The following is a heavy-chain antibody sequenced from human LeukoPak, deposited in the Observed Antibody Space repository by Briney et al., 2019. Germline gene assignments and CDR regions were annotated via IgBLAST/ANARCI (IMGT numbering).Heavy chain of an antibody. V-gene: IGHV4-4*08. D-gene: IGHD3-22*01. CDR3: ARDQNKYDSSGYYYYQYGMDV. J-gene: IGHJ6*02. CDR1: GASITSYF. Sequence: SETLSLTCSASGASITSYFWSWVRQPPGKGLEWIGYLYYGGDTKYNPSLKSRVSISLDTAKNQFSLNLSSVTAADTAVYYCARDQNKYDSSGYYYYQYGMDVWGQGTTVTVSS. CDR2: LYYGGDT.